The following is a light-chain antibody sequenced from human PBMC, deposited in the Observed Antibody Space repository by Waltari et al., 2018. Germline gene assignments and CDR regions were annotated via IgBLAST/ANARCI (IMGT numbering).Light chain of an antibody. J-gene: IGLJ3*02. CDR3: SSFAGRWV. CDR2: EVT. Sequence: QSALTQPPSASGSPGQSVPISCTGTSSDFGNYNFVSWYQKHPGKAPKVIIYEVTKRSSGVPDRFSGSKSGNTASLTVSGLQAEDEADYYCSSFAGRWVFGGGTKLTVL. CDR1: SSDFGNYNF. V-gene: IGLV2-8*01.